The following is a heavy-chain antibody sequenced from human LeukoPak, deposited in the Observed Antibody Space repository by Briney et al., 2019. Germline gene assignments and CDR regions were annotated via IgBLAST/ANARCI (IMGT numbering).Heavy chain of an antibody. J-gene: IGHJ5*02. D-gene: IGHD6-13*01. Sequence: ASVKVSCKVSGYTFTDYYMHWVRQAPGQGLEWMGWINPKSGGTNYAQQFQGRVTMTRDTSISTAYMELSNLRSDDTAVYYCARGVAAAGGRWFDPWGPGTLVTVSS. CDR3: ARGVAAAGGRWFDP. CDR2: INPKSGGT. CDR1: GYTFTDYY. V-gene: IGHV1-2*02.